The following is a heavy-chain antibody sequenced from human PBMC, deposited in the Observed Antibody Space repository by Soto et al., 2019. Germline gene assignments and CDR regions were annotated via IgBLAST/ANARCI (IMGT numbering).Heavy chain of an antibody. CDR1: GGTFSSYA. J-gene: IGHJ4*02. Sequence: QVQLVQSGAEVKKPGSSVKVSCKASGGTFSSYAISWVRQAPGQGLEWMGGIIPILGTANYAQKFQGRVTITADESTSTAYMELSSLRSEDTAVYYCARGYCSGGSCPPHFDYWGQGTLVTVSS. D-gene: IGHD2-15*01. CDR3: ARGYCSGGSCPPHFDY. CDR2: IIPILGTA. V-gene: IGHV1-69*01.